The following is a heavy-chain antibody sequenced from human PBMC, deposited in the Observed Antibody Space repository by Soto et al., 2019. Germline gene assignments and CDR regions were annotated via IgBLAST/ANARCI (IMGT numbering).Heavy chain of an antibody. Sequence: QVQLVQSGAELKEPGASVKVSCKASGYTFTGYYMHWVRQAPGQGLEWMGWINPNSGGTNYAQKFQGWVTMTRDTSISTAYMELSRLRSDDTAVYYCARAPPAANNWFDPWGQGTLVTVSS. D-gene: IGHD6-13*01. V-gene: IGHV1-2*04. CDR1: GYTFTGYY. CDR3: ARAPPAANNWFDP. CDR2: INPNSGGT. J-gene: IGHJ5*02.